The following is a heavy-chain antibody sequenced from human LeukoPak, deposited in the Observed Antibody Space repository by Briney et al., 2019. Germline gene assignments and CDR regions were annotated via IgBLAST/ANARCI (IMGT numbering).Heavy chain of an antibody. V-gene: IGHV4-34*01. D-gene: IGHD3-10*01. J-gene: IGHJ5*01. Sequence: SETLSLTCDVSGGSFSGYFWSWIRQSPVTGLEWIGEIAHSGGTNYNPSLKSRVTISSDTSANRFSMNLSSVTAADTAIYFCARGSGVLPNWFDPWGQGIHVTVSS. CDR1: GGSFSGYF. CDR3: ARGSGVLPNWFDP. CDR2: IAHSGGT.